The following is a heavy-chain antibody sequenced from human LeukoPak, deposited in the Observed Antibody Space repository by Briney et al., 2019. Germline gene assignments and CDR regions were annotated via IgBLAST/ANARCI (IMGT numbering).Heavy chain of an antibody. CDR1: GFTFSSYS. CDR2: ISSSSSYI. V-gene: IGHV3-21*01. D-gene: IGHD3-22*01. Sequence: GGSLRLSCAASGFTFSSYSMNWVRQAPGKGLEWVSSISSSSSYIYYADSVKGRFTIARDNAKNSLYLQMNSLRAEDTAVYYCARGTRNGVVVITAWGQGTLVTVSS. CDR3: ARGTRNGVVVITA. J-gene: IGHJ5*02.